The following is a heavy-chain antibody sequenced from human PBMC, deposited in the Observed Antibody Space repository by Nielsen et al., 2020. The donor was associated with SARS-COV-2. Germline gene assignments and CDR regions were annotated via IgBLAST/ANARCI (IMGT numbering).Heavy chain of an antibody. CDR1: GGSFSGYY. D-gene: IGHD3-16*02. CDR3: ARGVITFGGVIVNRDNWFDP. CDR2: INHSGST. Sequence: ETLSLTCAVYGGSFSGYYWSWIRQPPGKGLEWIGEINHSGSTNYNPSLKGRVTISVDTSKNQFSLKLSSVTAADTAVYYCARGVITFGGVIVNRDNWFDPWGQGTLVTVSS. V-gene: IGHV4-34*01. J-gene: IGHJ5*02.